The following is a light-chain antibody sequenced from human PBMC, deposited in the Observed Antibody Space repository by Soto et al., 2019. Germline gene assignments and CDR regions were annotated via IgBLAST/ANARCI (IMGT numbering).Light chain of an antibody. CDR1: SSNIGAGYD. Sequence: QSVLTQPPSVSGAPGQRVTISCTGRSSNIGAGYDVHWYQQLPGTAPKLLIYANTNRPSGVPDRFSASKSGTSASLAITGLQADDEADYFCQSYDSSLSVYVFGAGTKLTVL. CDR3: QSYDSSLSVYV. V-gene: IGLV1-40*01. CDR2: ANT. J-gene: IGLJ1*01.